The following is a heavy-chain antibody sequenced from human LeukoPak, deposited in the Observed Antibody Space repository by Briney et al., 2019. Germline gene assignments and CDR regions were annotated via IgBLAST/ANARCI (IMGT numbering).Heavy chain of an antibody. D-gene: IGHD3-3*01. V-gene: IGHV1-69*06. Sequence: SVKLSCKASGVTFSSYAISWVRQAPGQGLEWMGRIIPIFGTAIYAQKFKGRVTITADKSTSTAYMELSSLRYEDTVVYYCARGLLLLFLEWSPLGYMDVWGKGTTVTVSS. CDR3: ARGLLLLFLEWSPLGYMDV. CDR2: IIPIFGTA. CDR1: GVTFSSYA. J-gene: IGHJ6*03.